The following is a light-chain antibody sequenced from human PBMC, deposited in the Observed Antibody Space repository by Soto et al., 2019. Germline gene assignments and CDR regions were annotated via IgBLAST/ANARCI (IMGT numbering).Light chain of an antibody. V-gene: IGKV1-39*01. CDR1: QRIATY. Sequence: DIQLTHSPSSLSASVGDRVTVTYRASQRIATYLNWYQQQPGKAPRLLISLTSSLQSGVPSRFSGSGSDTEFTLTISSLQSDDFGTYYCQQTYRTPFTFGPGTKVDVK. J-gene: IGKJ3*01. CDR2: LTS. CDR3: QQTYRTPFT.